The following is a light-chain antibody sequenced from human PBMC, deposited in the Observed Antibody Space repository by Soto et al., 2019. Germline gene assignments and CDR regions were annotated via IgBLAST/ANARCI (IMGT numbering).Light chain of an antibody. CDR2: EVN. V-gene: IGLV2-23*02. CDR1: SSDVGTYTL. Sequence: QSVLTQPASVSGSPGQSITISCTGTSSDVGTYTLVSWYQQYPGKAPKLVIYEVNKRPAGVSKRFSGSKSGDTASLTISGLQAEDEADYYCSSYAGAITFYVFGTGTKVTVL. CDR3: SSYAGAITFYV. J-gene: IGLJ1*01.